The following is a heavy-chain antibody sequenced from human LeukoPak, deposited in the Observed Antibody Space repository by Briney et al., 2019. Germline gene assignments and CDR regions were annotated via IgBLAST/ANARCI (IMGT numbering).Heavy chain of an antibody. CDR1: GFTVSSNH. Sequence: GGSLRLSCAASGFTVSSNHMSWVRQAPGKGLEWVSVIYSGGNMYYADSVNGRFTISRDNAKNTLYLQMNSLRAEDTAVYYCARVSRSGPLIDYWGQGTLVTVSS. J-gene: IGHJ4*02. V-gene: IGHV3-66*01. CDR3: ARVSRSGPLIDY. D-gene: IGHD6-25*01. CDR2: IYSGGNM.